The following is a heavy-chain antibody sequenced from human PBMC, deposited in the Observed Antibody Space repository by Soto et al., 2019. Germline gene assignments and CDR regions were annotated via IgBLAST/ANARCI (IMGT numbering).Heavy chain of an antibody. J-gene: IGHJ6*02. V-gene: IGHV5-10-1*04. Sequence: PGESLKISCKGSGYSCTSYWIIWVRQMPGKGLEWMGRIDPSDSDTRYSPSFQGQVTISADKSISTAYLQWSSLKASDTAMYYCARTAAAGKYYYGVDVWGQGTTVTVSS. D-gene: IGHD6-13*01. CDR1: GYSCTSYW. CDR2: IDPSDSDT. CDR3: ARTAAAGKYYYGVDV.